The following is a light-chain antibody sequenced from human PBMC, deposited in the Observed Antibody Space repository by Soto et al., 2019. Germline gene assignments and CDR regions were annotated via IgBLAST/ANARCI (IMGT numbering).Light chain of an antibody. CDR2: GAS. V-gene: IGKV1-39*01. CDR1: QIISNY. CDR3: QQYNSFSKT. J-gene: IGKJ4*02. Sequence: IQMTQSPSSLSASVGDRVTITCRASQIISNYLNWYQQKPGKAPTVLIYGASNVQSGVPSRFSGSGSGTSFTLTISSLQPEDFATYYCQQYNSFSKTFGRGTKVEIK.